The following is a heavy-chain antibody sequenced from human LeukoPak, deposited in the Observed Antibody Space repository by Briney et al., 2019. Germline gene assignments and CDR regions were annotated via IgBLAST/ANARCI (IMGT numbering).Heavy chain of an antibody. V-gene: IGHV6-1*01. CDR2: TYYRSNWYN. CDR3: ARGRYFDFLDY. J-gene: IGHJ4*02. D-gene: IGHD3-9*01. CDR1: GDSVSSNSAA. Sequence: SQTLSLTCALSGDSVSSNSAAWSWIRQSPSRGLEWLGRTYYRSNWYNDYALSVKSRITINPDTSKNQFSLQLNSVTPEDTAVYYCARGRYFDFLDYWGQGTLVTVSS.